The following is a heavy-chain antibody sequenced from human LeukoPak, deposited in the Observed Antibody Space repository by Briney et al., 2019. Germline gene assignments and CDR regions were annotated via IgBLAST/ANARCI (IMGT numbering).Heavy chain of an antibody. D-gene: IGHD5-12*01. CDR1: GGSISSYY. V-gene: IGHV4-59*01. CDR3: ARSLREATINFDY. J-gene: IGHJ4*02. CDR2: IYYSGST. Sequence: NSSETLSLTCTVSGGSISSYYWSWIRQPPGKGLEWIGYIYYSGSTNYNPSLKSRVTISVDTSKNQFSLKLSSVTAADTAVYYCARSLREATINFDYWGQGTLVTVSS.